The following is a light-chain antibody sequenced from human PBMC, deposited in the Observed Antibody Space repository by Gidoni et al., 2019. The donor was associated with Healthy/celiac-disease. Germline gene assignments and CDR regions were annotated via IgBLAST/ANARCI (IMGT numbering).Light chain of an antibody. V-gene: IGKV3-15*01. CDR3: QQYNNWPQT. CDR2: GAS. Sequence: EIVLAPSPATLSVSPGERATLSCRASQSINSNLAWYQQKPGQAPRLLIYGASNRATGIPARFSGSGSGTEFTLTISSLQSEDFAVYYCQQYNNWPQTFGQGTKVEIK. J-gene: IGKJ1*01. CDR1: QSINSN.